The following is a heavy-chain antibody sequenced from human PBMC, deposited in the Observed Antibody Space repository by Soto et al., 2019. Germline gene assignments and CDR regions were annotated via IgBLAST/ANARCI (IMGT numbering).Heavy chain of an antibody. CDR2: ISYDGNNQ. V-gene: IGHV3-30*18. CDR3: VKVLYSGSYSSDLFHH. CDR1: GVTLKTLA. Sequence: SLRISCAASGVTLKTLALHWVRHAPGKGLEGVAFISYDGNNQFFAESVKGRVTISRDNSENTVHLQINSLRGGDTAVYYCVKVLYSGSYSSDLFHHSGQGSLVIVS. J-gene: IGHJ4*02. D-gene: IGHD1-26*01.